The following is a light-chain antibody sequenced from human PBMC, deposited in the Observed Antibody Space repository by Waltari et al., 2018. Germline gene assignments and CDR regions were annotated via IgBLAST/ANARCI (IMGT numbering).Light chain of an antibody. Sequence: SYVVTQPPSVSVAPGETATITCGGDNLGTYSVHWYQQKAGQAPGLVLFYDRDRPSGIPDRFSGSNSGNTATLTISRVEAGDEARYYCHVWHPHVDPGVFGTGTEVTVL. CDR2: YDR. CDR3: HVWHPHVDPGV. CDR1: NLGTYS. J-gene: IGLJ1*01. V-gene: IGLV3-21*04.